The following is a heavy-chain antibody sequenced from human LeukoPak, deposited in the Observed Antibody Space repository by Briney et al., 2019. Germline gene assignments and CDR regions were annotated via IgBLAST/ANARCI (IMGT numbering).Heavy chain of an antibody. CDR3: ARGPITMVRGVIITPKSGYYFDY. CDR2: IIPILGIA. Sequence: ASVKVSCKASGGTFSSYAISWVRQAPGQGLEWMGRIIPILGIANYAQKFQGRVTITADKSTSTAYMELSSLRSEDTAVYYCARGPITMVRGVIITPKSGYYFDYWGQGTLVTVSS. V-gene: IGHV1-69*04. CDR1: GGTFSSYA. D-gene: IGHD3-10*01. J-gene: IGHJ4*02.